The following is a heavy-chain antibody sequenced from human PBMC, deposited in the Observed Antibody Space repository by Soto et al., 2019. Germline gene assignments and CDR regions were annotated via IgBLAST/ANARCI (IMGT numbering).Heavy chain of an antibody. V-gene: IGHV1-18*01. CDR1: GYTFTRYG. CDR2: ISAYNGNT. J-gene: IGHJ6*02. CDR3: ARGGKYCTNGVCSVYGMDV. Sequence: QVQLVQAGAEVKKPGASVKVSCKASGYTFTRYGISWVRQAPGQGLEWMGWISAYNGNTNYAQKFQGRVTMTTDTSTSTAYMELRSLRSDDTAVYYCARGGKYCTNGVCSVYGMDVWGQGTTVTVSS. D-gene: IGHD2-8*01.